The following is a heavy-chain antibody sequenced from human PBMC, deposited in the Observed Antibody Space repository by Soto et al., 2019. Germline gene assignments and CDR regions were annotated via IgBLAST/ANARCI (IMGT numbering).Heavy chain of an antibody. V-gene: IGHV1-18*04. J-gene: IGHJ4*02. CDR1: GYTFTSYG. CDR2: ISAYNGNT. CDR3: ARVPLGYYDSSGYYEYYFDY. D-gene: IGHD3-22*01. Sequence: GASVKVSSKASGYTFTSYGISWLRQAPGQGLEWMGWISAYNGNTNYAQKLQGRVTMTTDTSTSTAYMELRSLRSDDTAVYYCARVPLGYYDSSGYYEYYFDYWGQGTLVTVSS.